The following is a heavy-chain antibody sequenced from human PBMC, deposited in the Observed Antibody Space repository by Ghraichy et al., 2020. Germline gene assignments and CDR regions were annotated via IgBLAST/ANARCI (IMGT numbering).Heavy chain of an antibody. CDR1: GGSFSGYY. CDR3: ARLADQQYCSSTSCSYYFDY. D-gene: IGHD2-2*01. CDR2: INHSGST. Sequence: SETLSLTCAVYGGSFSGYYWSWIRQPPGKGLEWIGEINHSGSTNYNPSLKSRVTISVDTSKNQFSLKLSSVTAADTAVYYCARLADQQYCSSTSCSYYFDYWGQGTLVNVSS. J-gene: IGHJ4*02. V-gene: IGHV4-34*01.